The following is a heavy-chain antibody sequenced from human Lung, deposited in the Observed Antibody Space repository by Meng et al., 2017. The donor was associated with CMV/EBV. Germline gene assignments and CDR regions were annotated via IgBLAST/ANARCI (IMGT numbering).Heavy chain of an antibody. CDR1: GFTFNTYA. Sequence: GESLKISCAASGFTFNTYAMHWVRQAPGQGLAWVAVISFDGSNQYYADSVKGRFTISRDNSANTLYLHMNRLRAEDTAVYYCARVAGTYYSSPIDYWGQGXLVTVSS. J-gene: IGHJ4*02. CDR2: ISFDGSNQ. CDR3: ARVAGTYYSSPIDY. V-gene: IGHV3-30*04. D-gene: IGHD1-26*01.